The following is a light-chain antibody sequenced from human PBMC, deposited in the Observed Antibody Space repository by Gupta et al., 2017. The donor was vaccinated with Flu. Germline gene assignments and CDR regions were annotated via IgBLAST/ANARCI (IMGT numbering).Light chain of an antibody. CDR2: QDK. Sequence: SYELPQPPSLSVSPGQTASITCSGDKLGNKYVCWYQQKPGQSPILVIYQDKKRPSGIPERFSGSTSGNTATLTISGTQAMDEADYYCQEWDSSTGVFGGGTKLTVL. CDR1: KLGNKY. V-gene: IGLV3-1*01. J-gene: IGLJ3*02. CDR3: QEWDSSTGV.